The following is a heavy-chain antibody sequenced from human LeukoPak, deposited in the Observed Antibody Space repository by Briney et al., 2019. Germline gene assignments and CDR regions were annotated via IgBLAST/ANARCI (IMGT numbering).Heavy chain of an antibody. CDR1: GFTFSSYS. CDR2: ISSSSSYI. J-gene: IGHJ3*02. CDR3: ARGASNAFDI. V-gene: IGHV3-21*01. Sequence: GGSLRLSCAASGFTFSSYSMNWVRQAPGKGLEWVSSISSSSSYIYYADSVKGRFTISRDNAKNSLYLQMNSLRAEDTAVFYCARGASNAFDIWGQGTMVTVSS.